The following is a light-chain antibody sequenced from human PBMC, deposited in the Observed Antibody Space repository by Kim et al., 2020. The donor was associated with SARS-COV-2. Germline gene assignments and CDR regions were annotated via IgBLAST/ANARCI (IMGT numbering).Light chain of an antibody. Sequence: LSPGERAPLSSRASQSVSSSYLAWYQQKPGQAPSLLIYGAASRATGIPDRFSGSGSGTAFTLTISRLEPEDVAVYYCQQYGSSPLTFGGGTKLEI. CDR2: GAA. CDR3: QQYGSSPLT. V-gene: IGKV3-20*01. CDR1: QSVSSSY. J-gene: IGKJ4*01.